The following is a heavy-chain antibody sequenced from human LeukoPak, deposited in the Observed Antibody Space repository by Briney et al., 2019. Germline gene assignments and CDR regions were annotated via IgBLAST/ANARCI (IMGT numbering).Heavy chain of an antibody. J-gene: IGHJ5*02. Sequence: SETLSLTCADYGGSFSGYYWGWIRQPPGKGLEWIGSIYYSGSTYYNPSLKSRVTISVDTSKNQFSLKLSSVTAADTAVYYCARDPGSIAARGGWFDPWGQGTLVTVSS. D-gene: IGHD6-6*01. CDR2: IYYSGST. V-gene: IGHV4-34*01. CDR1: GGSFSGYY. CDR3: ARDPGSIAARGGWFDP.